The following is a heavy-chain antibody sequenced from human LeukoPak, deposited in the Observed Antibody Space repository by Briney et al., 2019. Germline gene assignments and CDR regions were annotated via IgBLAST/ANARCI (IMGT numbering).Heavy chain of an antibody. CDR3: AKFGSDAFDI. J-gene: IGHJ3*02. Sequence: SQTLSLTCSVFGGSISSGGYYWNWVRQLPEKGLEWLGYISHSGYSYYTPSLKSRLTISMDASKNQFSLKLTSVTAADTAVYYCAKFGSDAFDIWGQGTMVTVSS. V-gene: IGHV4-31*03. D-gene: IGHD3-10*01. CDR1: GGSISSGGYY. CDR2: ISHSGYS.